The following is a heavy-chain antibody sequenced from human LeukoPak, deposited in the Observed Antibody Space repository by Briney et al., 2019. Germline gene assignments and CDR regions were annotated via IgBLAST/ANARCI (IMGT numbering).Heavy chain of an antibody. Sequence: ASVKVSCKASGYTFTGYYMHWVRQAPGQGLEWMGWINPNSGGTNYAQKFQGRVTMTRDTSISTAYMELSRLRSDDTAVYYCARMSAQLVLGYYYYYMDVWGKGTTVTVSS. CDR1: GYTFTGYY. J-gene: IGHJ6*03. V-gene: IGHV1-2*02. D-gene: IGHD6-13*01. CDR2: INPNSGGT. CDR3: ARMSAQLVLGYYYYYMDV.